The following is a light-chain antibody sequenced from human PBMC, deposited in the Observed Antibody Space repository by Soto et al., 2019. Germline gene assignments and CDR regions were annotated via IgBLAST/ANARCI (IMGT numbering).Light chain of an antibody. Sequence: DIVLTQSLGTLSLSPGGRATLSCRASQRVSSGYLAWYQQKPGQAPRLLIYGASSRATDIPDRFSGRGSGTDFTLTISRLEPEDFAVYYCQQYGSSGTFGQGTKVDI. CDR1: QRVSSGY. CDR2: GAS. CDR3: QQYGSSGT. V-gene: IGKV3-20*01. J-gene: IGKJ1*01.